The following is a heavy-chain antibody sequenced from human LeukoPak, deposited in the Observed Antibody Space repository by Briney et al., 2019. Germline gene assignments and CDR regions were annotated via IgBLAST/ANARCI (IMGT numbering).Heavy chain of an antibody. Sequence: PSDTLSLTCTVSGGSISSYYWSWIRQPPGKGLEWIGYIYYSGSTNYNPSLKSRVTISVDTSKNQFSLKLSSVTAADTAVYYCARVSYDILTGYYDSFDYWGQGTLVTVSS. CDR3: ARVSYDILTGYYDSFDY. V-gene: IGHV4-59*07. J-gene: IGHJ4*02. D-gene: IGHD3-9*01. CDR2: IYYSGST. CDR1: GGSISSYY.